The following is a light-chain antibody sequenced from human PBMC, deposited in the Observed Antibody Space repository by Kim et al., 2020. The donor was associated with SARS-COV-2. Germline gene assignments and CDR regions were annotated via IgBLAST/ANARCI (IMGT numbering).Light chain of an antibody. CDR1: QSVSSSY. CDR2: VAS. CDR3: QQGIT. V-gene: IGKV3-20*01. J-gene: IGKJ4*01. Sequence: EIVLTQSPGTLSLSPGERATLSCRASQSVSSSYLAWYQQKPGQAPRLLIYVASSRATGIPDRFSGSGSGTDFTLTISRLEPEDFAVYYCQQGITFGGGTKVDIK.